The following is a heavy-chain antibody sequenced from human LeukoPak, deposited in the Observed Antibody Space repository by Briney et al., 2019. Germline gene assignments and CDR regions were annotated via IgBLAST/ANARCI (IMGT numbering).Heavy chain of an antibody. J-gene: IGHJ5*02. CDR3: ARGSNWNDEGGWFDP. V-gene: IGHV1-3*01. CDR2: INAGNGNT. CDR1: GYTFTSYA. Sequence: ASAKVSCKASGYTFTSYAMHWVRQAPGQRLEWMGWINAGNGNTKYSQKFQGRVTITRDTSARTAYMGLSSLRSEDTAVYYCARGSNWNDEGGWFDPWGQGTLVTVSS. D-gene: IGHD1-1*01.